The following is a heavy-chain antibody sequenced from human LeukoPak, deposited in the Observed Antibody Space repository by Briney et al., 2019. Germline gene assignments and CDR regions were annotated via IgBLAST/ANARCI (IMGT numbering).Heavy chain of an antibody. CDR2: ISSSGSTI. J-gene: IGHJ4*02. V-gene: IGHV3-11*01. CDR1: GFTFSDYY. CDR3: ASLVGAITEETPIYDY. D-gene: IGHD1-26*01. Sequence: GGSLRLSCAASGFTFSDYYMSWIRQAPGNGLEWVSYISSSGSTIYYPYSVKCRFTISRDNAKNSLYLQMNRLRAEDTAVYYCASLVGAITEETPIYDYWGQGTLVTVSS.